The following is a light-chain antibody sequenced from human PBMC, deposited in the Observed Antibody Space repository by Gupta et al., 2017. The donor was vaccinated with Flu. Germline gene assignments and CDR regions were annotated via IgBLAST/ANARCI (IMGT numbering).Light chain of an antibody. J-gene: IGKJ4*01. CDR1: QSVSSSY. CDR2: GAS. CDR3: QQYGSSPRLT. V-gene: IGKV3-20*01. Sequence: EIVLTQSPGTLSLSPGERATLSCRASQSVSSSYLAWYQQKPGQAPRLLIYGASSRATGIPDRFISRLEPEDFAVYYCQQYGSSPRLTFGGGTKVEIK.